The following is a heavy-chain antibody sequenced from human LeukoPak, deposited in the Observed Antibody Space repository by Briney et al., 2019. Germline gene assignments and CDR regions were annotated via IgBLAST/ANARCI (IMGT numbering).Heavy chain of an antibody. J-gene: IGHJ4*02. CDR3: ARGIAVAALLADY. CDR1: GYAFTGYY. Sequence: GASVKVSCKSSGYAFTGYYMHWLRQAPGQGREWMGWISAYNGNTNYAQKLQGRVTMTTDTSTSTAYMELRSLRSDDTAVYYCARGIAVAALLADYWGQGTLVTVSS. D-gene: IGHD6-19*01. CDR2: ISAYNGNT. V-gene: IGHV1-18*04.